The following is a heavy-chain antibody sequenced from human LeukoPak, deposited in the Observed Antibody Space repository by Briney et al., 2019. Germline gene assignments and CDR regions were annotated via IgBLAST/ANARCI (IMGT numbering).Heavy chain of an antibody. J-gene: IGHJ4*02. CDR1: GFTFSNYA. D-gene: IGHD6-13*01. Sequence: GGSLRLSCSASGFTFSNYAMYWVRQAPGKGLEWVAVISYRGNNAYYADSMDGRFTVSRDNSKNTLYLQMNSLRAEDTAMYYCSRAPNSSTWYMGGKFDYWGQGTLVTVSS. V-gene: IGHV3-30-3*01. CDR2: ISYRGNNA. CDR3: SRAPNSSTWYMGGKFDY.